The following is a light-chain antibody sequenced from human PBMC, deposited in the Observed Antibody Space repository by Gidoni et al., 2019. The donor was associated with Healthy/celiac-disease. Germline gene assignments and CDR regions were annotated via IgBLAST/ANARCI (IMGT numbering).Light chain of an antibody. J-gene: IGKJ1*01. V-gene: IGKV1-5*01. Sequence: DIQMTQSPSTLSASVGDRVTITCRASQSISSWLAWYQQKPGKAPKLLIYDASSLEGGVPSRFSGSGSGTEFTLTISSLQPDDFATYYCQQYNSFWTFXQXTKVEIK. CDR2: DAS. CDR3: QQYNSFWT. CDR1: QSISSW.